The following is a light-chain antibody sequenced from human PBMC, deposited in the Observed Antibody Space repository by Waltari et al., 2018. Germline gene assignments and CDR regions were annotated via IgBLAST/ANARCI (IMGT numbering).Light chain of an antibody. V-gene: IGLV2-14*01. CDR3: SSYTSIKTPYVV. CDR2: EVT. J-gene: IGLJ2*01. Sequence: QSALTQPASVSGSPGQSITISCTGTTRDVGRYNYVSWYHCHPGKAPELIIYEVTNRPSGVSDRFSGSKSGNTASLSISGLRPEDEADYYCSSYTSIKTPYVVFGGGTKVTVL. CDR1: TRDVGRYNY.